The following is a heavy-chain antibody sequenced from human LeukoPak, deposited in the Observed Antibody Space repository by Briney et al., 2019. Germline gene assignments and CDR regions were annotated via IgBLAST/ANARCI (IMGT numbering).Heavy chain of an antibody. CDR2: VLSDGNYK. Sequence: PGRSLRLSCAASGFTFSNYAMHWVRQAPGEGLEWVAVVLSDGNYKDYADSVKGRFTISRDNSKNTLYLQMNSLRGEDTALYYRHGGSYSTQVDYWGRGTLVTVSS. D-gene: IGHD3-10*01. V-gene: IGHV3-30-3*01. CDR3: HGGSYSTQVDY. CDR1: GFTFSNYA. J-gene: IGHJ4*02.